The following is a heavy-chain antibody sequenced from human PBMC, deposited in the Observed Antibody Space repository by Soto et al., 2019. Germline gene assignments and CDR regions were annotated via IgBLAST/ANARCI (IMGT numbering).Heavy chain of an antibody. J-gene: IGHJ4*02. CDR3: AKADGEQWLIPHLDN. CDR1: GFNFKKFA. CDR2: ISCCGGST. D-gene: IGHD6-19*01. V-gene: IGHV3-23*01. Sequence: PGGSLRLSCEASGFNFKKFAMGWVRQAPGEGLEWVSGISCCGGSTFYADSVKGRFSLARDDSKNTLSLQLNSLRVEDTAHYSCAKADGEQWLIPHLDNWGQGTLVTVSS.